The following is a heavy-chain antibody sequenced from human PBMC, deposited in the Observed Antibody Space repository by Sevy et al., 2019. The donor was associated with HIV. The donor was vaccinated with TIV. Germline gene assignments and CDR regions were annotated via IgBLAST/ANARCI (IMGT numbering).Heavy chain of an antibody. Sequence: SETLSLTCTVSGGSISNYYWSWIRQPAGRGLEWIGRIDTSGNTNYNPSLKSRVTMSVDTSKKQISLKLSYVTAEDTAVYYCARDFSITIFGVVTHSLGMDVWGQGTTVTVSS. D-gene: IGHD3-3*01. CDR2: IDTSGNT. J-gene: IGHJ6*02. V-gene: IGHV4-4*07. CDR3: ARDFSITIFGVVTHSLGMDV. CDR1: GGSISNYY.